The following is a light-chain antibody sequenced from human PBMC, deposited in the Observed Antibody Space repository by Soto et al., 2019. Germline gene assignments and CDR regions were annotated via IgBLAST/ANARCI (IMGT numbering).Light chain of an antibody. J-gene: IGLJ2*01. V-gene: IGLV2-11*01. CDR3: SSYADTERI. CDR1: STDVGGYNY. Sequence: QSALTQPRSVSGYPGQSVTISCTGSSTDVGGYNYVSWYQQHPGKAPKLIIYDVSKRPSGVPDRFSGSKSGNTASLTISGLQAEDEADYYCSSYADTERIFGGGTQLTVL. CDR2: DVS.